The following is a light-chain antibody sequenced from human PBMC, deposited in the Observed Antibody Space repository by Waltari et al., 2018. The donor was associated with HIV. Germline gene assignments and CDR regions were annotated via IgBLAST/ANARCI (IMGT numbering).Light chain of an antibody. CDR2: RNH. CDR3: STWDGSLGAYV. J-gene: IGLJ3*02. CDR1: WSYIACNH. Sequence: QSVLTQPHPVSGPPGPNVTYSLSGTWSYIACNHVYVYKVVPGTDPKLLIYRNHQRPSGCPDRFSASKSGASASLAVSGLRSDDEADYYCSTWDGSLGAYVFGGGTKLTVL. V-gene: IGLV1-47*01.